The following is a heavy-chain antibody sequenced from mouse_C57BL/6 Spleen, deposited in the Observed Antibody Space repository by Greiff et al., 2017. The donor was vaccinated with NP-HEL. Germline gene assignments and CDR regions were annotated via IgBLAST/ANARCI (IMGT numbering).Heavy chain of an antibody. D-gene: IGHD1-1*01. V-gene: IGHV1-39*01. CDR1: GYSFTDYN. J-gene: IGHJ2*01. CDR2: INPNYGTT. Sequence: EVQLQESGPELVKPGASVKISCKASGYSFTDYNMNWVKQSNGKSLEWIGVINPNYGTTSYNQKFKGKATLTVDQSSSTAYMQLNSLTSEDSAVYYCALYYYGSSYYGFDYWGQGTTLTVSS. CDR3: ALYYYGSSYYGFDY.